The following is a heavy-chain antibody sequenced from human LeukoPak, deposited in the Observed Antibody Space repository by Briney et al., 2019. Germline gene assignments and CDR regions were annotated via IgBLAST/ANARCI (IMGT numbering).Heavy chain of an antibody. CDR1: SFTFTYAW. Sequence: GGSLRLSCAVSSFTFTYAWMGWVRQAPGKGPEWVGRIRPKIEGGTADYAAPVKGGFTMSRDDSKNMVYLQMNSLRAEDTAVYYCARSNRIAAAGTDYWGQGTLVTVSS. D-gene: IGHD6-13*01. J-gene: IGHJ4*02. CDR3: ARSNRIAAAGTDY. CDR2: IRPKIEGGTA. V-gene: IGHV3-15*07.